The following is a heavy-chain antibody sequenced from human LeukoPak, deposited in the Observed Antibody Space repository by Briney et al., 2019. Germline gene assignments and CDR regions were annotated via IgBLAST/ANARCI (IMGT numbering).Heavy chain of an antibody. J-gene: IGHJ4*02. V-gene: IGHV3-43*01. Sequence: GGSLRLSCAASGFTFDDYTMHWVRQAPGKGLEWVSLISWDGGSTYYADSVKGRFTISRDSSKNSLYLQMNSLRTEDTALYYCAKDIIYDSSGYPDYWGQGTLVTVSS. CDR1: GFTFDDYT. CDR2: ISWDGGST. CDR3: AKDIIYDSSGYPDY. D-gene: IGHD3-22*01.